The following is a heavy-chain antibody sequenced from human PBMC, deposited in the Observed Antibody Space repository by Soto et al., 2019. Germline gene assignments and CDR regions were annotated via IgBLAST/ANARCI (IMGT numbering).Heavy chain of an antibody. Sequence: QVQLVQSGAEVKKPGSSVKVSCKASGGTFSSYAISWVRQAPGQGLEWMGGIIPIFGTANYAQKFQGRVTITADESTSTDYMELSSLRSEDTGVYYCASRRGYSGYDTAYYYGMDVWGQGTTVTVSS. CDR1: GGTFSSYA. D-gene: IGHD5-12*01. CDR3: ASRRGYSGYDTAYYYGMDV. CDR2: IIPIFGTA. V-gene: IGHV1-69*12. J-gene: IGHJ6*02.